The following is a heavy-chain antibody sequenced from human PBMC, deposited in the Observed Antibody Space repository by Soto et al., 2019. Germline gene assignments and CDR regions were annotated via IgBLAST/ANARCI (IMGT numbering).Heavy chain of an antibody. CDR3: ARVGGYSYGGVDY. J-gene: IGHJ4*02. V-gene: IGHV4-31*03. CDR1: GGSISSGGYY. CDR2: IYYSGST. Sequence: SETLSLTCTVSGGSISSGGYYWSRFRQHPGKGLEWIGYIYYSGSTYYNPSLKSRVTISVDTSKDQFSLKLSSVSAADTAVYYCARVGGYSYGGVDYWGQGTLVTVSS. D-gene: IGHD5-18*01.